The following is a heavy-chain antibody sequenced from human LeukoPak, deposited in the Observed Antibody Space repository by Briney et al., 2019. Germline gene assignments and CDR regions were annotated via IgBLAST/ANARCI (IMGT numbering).Heavy chain of an antibody. CDR1: GYTFISYG. V-gene: IGHV1-18*01. CDR2: ISAYNDNT. CDR3: ARDRDLAVAGSNWFDP. D-gene: IGHD6-19*01. J-gene: IGHJ5*02. Sequence: ASVKVSCKASGYTFISYGISWVRQAPGQGLEWMGWISAYNDNTNYAQKLQGRVTMTTDTSTSTAYMELRSLRSDDTAVYFCARDRDLAVAGSNWFDPWGQGTLVTVSS.